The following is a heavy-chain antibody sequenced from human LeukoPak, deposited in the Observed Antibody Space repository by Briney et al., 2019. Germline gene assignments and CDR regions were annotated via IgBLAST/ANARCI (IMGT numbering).Heavy chain of an antibody. V-gene: IGHV3-23*01. J-gene: IGHJ4*02. CDR1: AFTFSSYA. CDR3: AKDDYGSGSYLGAFDY. CDR2: ISGSGGST. D-gene: IGHD3-10*01. Sequence: GGSLRLSCAASAFTFSSYAMSWVRQAPGKGLEWVSAISGSGGSTYYADSVKGRFTISRDNSKKTLYLQMNSLRAEDTAVYYCAKDDYGSGSYLGAFDYWGQGTLVTVSS.